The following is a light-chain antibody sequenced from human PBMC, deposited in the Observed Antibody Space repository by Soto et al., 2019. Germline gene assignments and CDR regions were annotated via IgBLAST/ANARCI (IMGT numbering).Light chain of an antibody. Sequence: QSVLTQPPSVSGAPGQRVTISCTGSSSNIGAGYDVHWYQQLPGTAPKLLIYGNSNRPSGVPDRFSGSKSGTSASLAITGLQAEDEADYYSQSYDSSRRVFGTGTKVTVL. CDR2: GNS. CDR3: QSYDSSRRV. J-gene: IGLJ1*01. CDR1: SSNIGAGYD. V-gene: IGLV1-40*01.